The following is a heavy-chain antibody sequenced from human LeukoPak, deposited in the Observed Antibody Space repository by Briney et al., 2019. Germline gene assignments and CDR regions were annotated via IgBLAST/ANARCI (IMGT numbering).Heavy chain of an antibody. Sequence: SETLSLTCTVSGGSISSYYWSWIRQPPGKGLEWIGYIYYSGSTNYNPSLKSRVTISVDTSKNQFSLKLSSVTAADTAVYYCARRAFYYDTSNYPVFDYWGQGTLVTVAS. CDR2: IYYSGST. CDR3: ARRAFYYDTSNYPVFDY. V-gene: IGHV4-59*01. J-gene: IGHJ4*02. CDR1: GGSISSYY. D-gene: IGHD3-22*01.